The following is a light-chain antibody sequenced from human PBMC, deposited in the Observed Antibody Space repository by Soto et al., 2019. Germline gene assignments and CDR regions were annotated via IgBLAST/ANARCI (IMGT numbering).Light chain of an antibody. CDR2: KAS. Sequence: DLQMTQSPSTLSASVGDRVTITCRASQSISSWLAWYQQKPGKAPNLLIYKASSLESGVPARFSGSGSRTEFTLTISSLQPDDFATYYCQQYNSYPLTFGGGTKVEIK. CDR3: QQYNSYPLT. J-gene: IGKJ4*01. V-gene: IGKV1-5*03. CDR1: QSISSW.